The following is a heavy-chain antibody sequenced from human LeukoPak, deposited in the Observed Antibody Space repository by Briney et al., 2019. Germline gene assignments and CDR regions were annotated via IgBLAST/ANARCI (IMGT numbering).Heavy chain of an antibody. J-gene: IGHJ4*02. V-gene: IGHV3-23*01. CDR2: ISDSGGST. D-gene: IGHD3-22*01. CDR3: AKRGVVIRVILVGFHKEAYYFDS. Sequence: GGSLRLSCAVSGITLSNYGMSWVRQAPGEGLEWVAGISDSGGSTNYADSVKGRFTISRDNRKNTLYLQMNSLRAEDTAVYFCAKRGVVIRVILVGFHKEAYYFDSWGQGALVTVSS. CDR1: GITLSNYG.